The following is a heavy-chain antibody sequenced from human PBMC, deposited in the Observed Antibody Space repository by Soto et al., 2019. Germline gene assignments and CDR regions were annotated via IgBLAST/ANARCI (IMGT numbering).Heavy chain of an antibody. CDR2: ISYSGST. J-gene: IGHJ5*02. D-gene: IGHD6-13*01. Sequence: PSETLSLTCTVSGGSINNYYWSWMRQPPGKGLEWIGYISYSGSTNYNPSLKSRVSISVDTPKNQFSLKLSSVTAADTAVYYCAREEQQLAHNWFDPWGQGTLVTVS. CDR3: AREEQQLAHNWFDP. V-gene: IGHV4-59*01. CDR1: GGSINNYY.